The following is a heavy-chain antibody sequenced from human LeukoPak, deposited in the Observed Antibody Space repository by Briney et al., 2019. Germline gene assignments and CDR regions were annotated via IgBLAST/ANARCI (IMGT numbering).Heavy chain of an antibody. J-gene: IGHJ3*02. D-gene: IGHD5-24*01. V-gene: IGHV3-33*01. CDR1: GFTFSSYG. Sequence: GESLRLSCAASGFTFSSYGMHWVRQAPGKGLEWVAVIWYDGSNKYYADSVKGRFTISRDNSKNTLYLQMNSLRAEDTAVYYCARDLRDGYIKNAFDIWGQGTMVTVSP. CDR3: ARDLRDGYIKNAFDI. CDR2: IWYDGSNK.